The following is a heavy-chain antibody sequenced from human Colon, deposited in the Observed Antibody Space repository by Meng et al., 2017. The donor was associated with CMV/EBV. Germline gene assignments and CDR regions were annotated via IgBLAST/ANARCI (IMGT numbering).Heavy chain of an antibody. CDR3: ARPGNRVLFGVPSKGTEI. D-gene: IGHD3-3*01. V-gene: IGHV4-39*01. Sequence: SETLSLTCTVSGGSISGSSYYWGWFRQAPGKGLEWIGSIYYAGTTYYHPSLKSRVTLSVDTSKNQFSLKLNSVTAADTAVYYCARPGNRVLFGVPSKGTEIWGQGTTVTVSS. CDR2: IYYAGTT. J-gene: IGHJ6*02. CDR1: GGSISGSSYY.